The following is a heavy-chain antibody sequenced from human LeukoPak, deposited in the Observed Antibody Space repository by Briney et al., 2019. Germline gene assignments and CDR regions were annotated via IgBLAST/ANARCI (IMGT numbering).Heavy chain of an antibody. CDR3: ASLMGYYYDSSGYAFDI. Sequence: PGGSLRLSCAASGFTFSSYWMSWVRQAPGKGLEWVANIKQDGSEKYYVDSVKGRFTISRDNAKNSLYLQMNSLRAEDTAVYYCASLMGYYYDSSGYAFDIWGHGTMVTVSS. V-gene: IGHV3-7*01. CDR1: GFTFSSYW. D-gene: IGHD3-22*01. J-gene: IGHJ3*02. CDR2: IKQDGSEK.